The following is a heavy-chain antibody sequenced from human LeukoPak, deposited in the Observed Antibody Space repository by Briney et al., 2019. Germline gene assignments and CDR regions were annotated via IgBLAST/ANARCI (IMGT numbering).Heavy chain of an antibody. CDR3: ARTGGPQDYDFWSGYYTGGGYFDY. Sequence: SETLSLTCTVSGGSISSGGYYWSWIRQHPGKGLEWIGYIYYSGSTYYNPSLKSRVTISVDTSKNQFSLKLSSVTAADTAVYYCARTGGPQDYDFWSGYYTGGGYFDYWGQGTLVTVSS. V-gene: IGHV4-31*03. D-gene: IGHD3-3*01. CDR2: IYYSGST. CDR1: GGSISSGGYY. J-gene: IGHJ4*02.